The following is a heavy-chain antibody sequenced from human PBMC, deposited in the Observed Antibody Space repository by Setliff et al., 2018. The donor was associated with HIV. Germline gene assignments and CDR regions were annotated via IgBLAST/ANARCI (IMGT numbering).Heavy chain of an antibody. D-gene: IGHD5-12*01. CDR2: IFYSAT. CDR3: ARHGYDPLYYYYYMDV. Sequence: SETLSLTCTVSGGSMSSQYWSWVRQSPGKGLEWIGYIFYSATDYNPSLKSRVTISVDTSKNQFSLKLSSVTAADTAVYYCARHGYDPLYYYYYMDVWGKGTTVTVS. V-gene: IGHV4-59*11. J-gene: IGHJ6*03. CDR1: GGSMSSQY.